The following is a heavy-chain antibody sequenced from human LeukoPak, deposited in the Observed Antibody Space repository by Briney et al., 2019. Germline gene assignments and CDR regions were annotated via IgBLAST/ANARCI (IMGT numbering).Heavy chain of an antibody. Sequence: GGSLRLSCAASGFTFSSYSMNWVRQAPGKGLEWVSSISSSSSYIYYGDSVKGRFTISRDNAKNSLYLQMNSLRAEDTAVYYCARGPVTNTFDYWGQGTLVTVSS. D-gene: IGHD4-17*01. CDR1: GFTFSSYS. V-gene: IGHV3-21*01. CDR3: ARGPVTNTFDY. J-gene: IGHJ4*02. CDR2: ISSSSSYI.